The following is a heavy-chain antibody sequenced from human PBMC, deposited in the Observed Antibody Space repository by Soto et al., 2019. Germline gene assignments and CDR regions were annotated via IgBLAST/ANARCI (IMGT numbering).Heavy chain of an antibody. CDR3: ARLGGFCSSTNCYGYYAMDV. Sequence: PSETLSLTCTVSGGSISSGPYSWGWIRQPPGEGLEWIATFHYGESTHYNPSLESRVTVSVDTSQNHFSLEVSSVTVADTAVYYCARLGGFCSSTNCYGYYAMDVWGQGTTVTV. D-gene: IGHD2-2*01. CDR1: GGSISSGPYS. V-gene: IGHV4-39*02. J-gene: IGHJ6*02. CDR2: FHYGEST.